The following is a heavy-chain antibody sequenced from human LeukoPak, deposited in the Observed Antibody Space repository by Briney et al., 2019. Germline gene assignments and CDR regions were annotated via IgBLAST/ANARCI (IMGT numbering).Heavy chain of an antibody. CDR2: IHHTETS. CDR1: GASISSQY. Sequence: SETLSLTCTVSGASISSQYWSWIRKTPGKGLEWIAYIHHTETSKYNPSLKSRVTISIDTSMNQFSLTLSSVTAADTAVYYCARGLRYCSGGSCDYYYYYMDVWGKGTTVTISS. V-gene: IGHV4-59*11. CDR3: ARGLRYCSGGSCDYYYYYMDV. J-gene: IGHJ6*03. D-gene: IGHD2-15*01.